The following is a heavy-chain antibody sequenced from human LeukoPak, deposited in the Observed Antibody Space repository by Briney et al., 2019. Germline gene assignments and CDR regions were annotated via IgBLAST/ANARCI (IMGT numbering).Heavy chain of an antibody. V-gene: IGHV3-23*01. D-gene: IGHD1-1*01. Sequence: GGSLRLSCAGSGFTFSSNALSWVRQAPGKGLEWVSAISGSGGNTYYADSVRGRFTISRDNSKNTLYLQMNTLRAEDTAVYYCATTKQARRYFDYWGQGTLVTVSS. CDR2: ISGSGGNT. CDR1: GFTFSSNA. CDR3: ATTKQARRYFDY. J-gene: IGHJ4*02.